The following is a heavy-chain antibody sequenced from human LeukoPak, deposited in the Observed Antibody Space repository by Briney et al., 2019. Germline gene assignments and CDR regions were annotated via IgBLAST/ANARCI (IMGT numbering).Heavy chain of an antibody. CDR2: IYHSGST. Sequence: SGTLSLTCAVSGGSISSSNWWSWVRQPPGKGLEWIGEIYHSGSTNYNPSLKSRVTISVDKSKNQFSLKLSSVTAADTAVYYCARAPTEYYYGSGNKGGFDPWGKGTLVTVSS. J-gene: IGHJ5*02. CDR1: GGSISSSNW. CDR3: ARAPTEYYYGSGNKGGFDP. V-gene: IGHV4-4*02. D-gene: IGHD3-10*01.